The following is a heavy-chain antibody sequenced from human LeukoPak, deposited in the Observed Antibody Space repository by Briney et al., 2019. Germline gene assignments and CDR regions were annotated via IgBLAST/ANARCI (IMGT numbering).Heavy chain of an antibody. CDR2: IYPSGST. CDR1: GGSISSGSYY. V-gene: IGHV4-39*07. D-gene: IGHD3-10*01. Sequence: SETLSLTCTVSGGSISSGSYYWGWIRQPPGKGLEWIGSIYPSGSTYYNPSLKSRVTISVDTSKNQFSLKLSSVTAADTAVYYCARDGSGGFDYWGQGTLVTISS. J-gene: IGHJ4*02. CDR3: ARDGSGGFDY.